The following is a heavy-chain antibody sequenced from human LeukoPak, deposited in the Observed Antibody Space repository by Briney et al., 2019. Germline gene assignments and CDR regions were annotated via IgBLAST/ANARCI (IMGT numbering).Heavy chain of an antibody. CDR2: LYYSGST. CDR3: ARGRDYGDYRTKFDY. CDR1: GDSISSGNYY. J-gene: IGHJ4*02. V-gene: IGHV4-39*07. D-gene: IGHD4-17*01. Sequence: SETLSLTCSVSGDSISSGNYYWGWIRQPPGKGLEWIGNLYYSGSTYYYPSFKSRVTISVDTSKNQFSLKLSSVTAADTAVYYCARGRDYGDYRTKFDYRGQGTLVTVSS.